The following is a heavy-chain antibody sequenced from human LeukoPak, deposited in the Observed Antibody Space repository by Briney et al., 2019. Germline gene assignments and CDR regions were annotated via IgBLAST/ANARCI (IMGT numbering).Heavy chain of an antibody. CDR2: ISSSSSNI. Sequence: GGSPRLSRAASGFTFSTYTMNWVRQAPGKGLEWVSYISSSSSNIFYADSVKGRFTISRDNARNSLFLQMNSLRAEDTAVYYCARGLSSSSWERLNWFDPWGQGTLVTVSS. CDR3: ARGLSSSSWERLNWFDP. CDR1: GFTFSTYT. V-gene: IGHV3-48*04. J-gene: IGHJ5*02. D-gene: IGHD6-13*01.